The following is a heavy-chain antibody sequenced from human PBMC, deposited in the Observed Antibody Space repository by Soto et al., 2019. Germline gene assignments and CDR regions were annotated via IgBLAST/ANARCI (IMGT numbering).Heavy chain of an antibody. CDR2: INGGAGDT. D-gene: IGHD6-6*01. Sequence: QVQLVQSGAEVRKPGASVKISCKASGYIFTSYAIHWLRQAPGQRLEWMGWINGGAGDTRYSVNFQGRVTFTRDTAATTAFMDLSSLSSADTAIYYCLRSPSRMAAKTQLDPWGQGTLVSVSS. J-gene: IGHJ5*02. CDR3: LRSPSRMAAKTQLDP. CDR1: GYIFTSYA. V-gene: IGHV1-3*01.